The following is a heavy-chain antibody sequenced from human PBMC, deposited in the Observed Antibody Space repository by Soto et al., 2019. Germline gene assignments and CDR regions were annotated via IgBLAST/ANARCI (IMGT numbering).Heavy chain of an antibody. CDR2: IYYSGST. D-gene: IGHD5-18*01. Sequence: PSETLSLTCTVSGGSISSYYWSWIRQHPGKGLEWIGYIYYSGSTNYNPSLKSRVTISVDTSKNQFSLKLSSVTAADTAVYYCARLRAVDTAMVLDYWGQGTLVTVSS. J-gene: IGHJ4*02. CDR1: GGSISSYY. V-gene: IGHV4-59*08. CDR3: ARLRAVDTAMVLDY.